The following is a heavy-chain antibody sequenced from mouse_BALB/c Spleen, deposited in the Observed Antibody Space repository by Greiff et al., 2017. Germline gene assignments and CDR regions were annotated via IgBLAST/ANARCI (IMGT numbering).Heavy chain of an antibody. Sequence: DVQLVESGGGLVQPGGSRKLSCAASGFTFSSFGMHWVRQAPEKGLEWVAYISSGSSTIYYADTVKGRFTISRDNPKNTLFLQMTSLRSEDTAMYYCARLWLRGAMDYWGQGTSATVSS. V-gene: IGHV5-17*02. CDR3: ARLWLRGAMDY. CDR1: GFTFSSFG. CDR2: ISSGSSTI. D-gene: IGHD2-2*01. J-gene: IGHJ4*01.